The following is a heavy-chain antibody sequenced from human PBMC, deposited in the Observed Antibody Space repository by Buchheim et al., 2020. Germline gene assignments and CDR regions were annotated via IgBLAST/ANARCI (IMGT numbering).Heavy chain of an antibody. CDR1: GFTFSSYD. D-gene: IGHD6-19*01. J-gene: IGHJ5*02. V-gene: IGHV3-13*01. CDR3: VRARYSSSWYDH. Sequence: EVQLVESGGGFVQPGGSLRLSCAASGFTFSSYDMHWVRQTTGKGLEWVSGIGTAGDTYYPGSVRGRFTISSENVKNSLYLKMNGLRAGDTAVYYCVRARYSSSWYDHWGQGTL. CDR2: IGTAGDT.